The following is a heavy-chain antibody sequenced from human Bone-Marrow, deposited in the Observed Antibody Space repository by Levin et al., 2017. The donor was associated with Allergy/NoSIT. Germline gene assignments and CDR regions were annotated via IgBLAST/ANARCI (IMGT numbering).Heavy chain of an antibody. Sequence: KASETLSLTCSVSGGSISSSSYLWGWIRQPPGKGLEWIGSMSYSGSTYYNPSLKSRVTISVDTSKNQFSLKLSSVTAADTALYYCIIYRVTPYLDFDYWGQGTLVTVSS. V-gene: IGHV4-39*01. J-gene: IGHJ4*02. CDR3: IIYRVTPYLDFDY. D-gene: IGHD2-21*02. CDR1: GGSISSSSYL. CDR2: MSYSGST.